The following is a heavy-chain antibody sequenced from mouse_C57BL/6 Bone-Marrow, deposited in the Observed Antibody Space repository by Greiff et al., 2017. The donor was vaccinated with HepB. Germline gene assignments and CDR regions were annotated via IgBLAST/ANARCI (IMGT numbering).Heavy chain of an antibody. D-gene: IGHD2-10*01. J-gene: IGHJ4*01. CDR1: GFTFSSYA. CDR3: ARDGLLPTYYAMAY. Sequence: EVKLMESGGGLVKPGGSLKLSCAASGFTFSSYAMSWVRQTPEKRLEWVATISDGGSYTYYPDNVKGRFTISRDNAKNNLYLQMSHLKSEDTAMYYCARDGLLPTYYAMAYWGQGTSVTVSS. V-gene: IGHV5-4*01. CDR2: ISDGGSYT.